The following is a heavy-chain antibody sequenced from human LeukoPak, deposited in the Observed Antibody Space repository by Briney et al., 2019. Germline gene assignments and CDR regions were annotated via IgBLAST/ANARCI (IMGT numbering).Heavy chain of an antibody. CDR3: ARDVGTTGWHTFDY. V-gene: IGHV6-1*01. D-gene: IGHD3-9*01. CDR2: TYYRSKWYN. Sequence: SQTLSVTCGISGDSVSSNNGAWNWIRQSPSRGLEWLGRTYYRSKWYNDYAGSLISRITISPDTSKNQFSLQLYSVTPEDTAVYYCARDVGTTGWHTFDYWGQGTLVTVSS. CDR1: GDSVSSNNGA. J-gene: IGHJ4*02.